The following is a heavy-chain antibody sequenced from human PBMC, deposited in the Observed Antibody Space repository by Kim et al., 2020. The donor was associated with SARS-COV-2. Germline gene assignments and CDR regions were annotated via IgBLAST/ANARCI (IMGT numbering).Heavy chain of an antibody. CDR3: ARDAYYNSTGYYGLES. CDR2: ITWNSDTA. J-gene: IGHJ4*02. V-gene: IGHV3-20*01. CDR1: GFTFDDYG. Sequence: GGSLRPSCAASGFTFDDYGMSWVRQVPGKGLEWVSGITWNSDTAAYADSVKGRFTISRDNAKNSLYLQMNSLRDEDTALYHCARDAYYNSTGYYGLESWGQGTLVTVSS. D-gene: IGHD3-22*01.